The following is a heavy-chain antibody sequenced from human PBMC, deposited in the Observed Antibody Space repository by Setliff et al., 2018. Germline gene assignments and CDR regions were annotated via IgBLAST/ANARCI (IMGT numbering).Heavy chain of an antibody. CDR2: IIPTLGIA. Sequence: SVKVSCKASGGTFSSYAISWVRQAPGQGLEWMGGIIPTLGIANYAQKFQGRVTITADKSTSTAYMELSSLRSEDTAVYYCARGIFTMVRGVIITGYYYYGMDVWGQGTTVTVSS. J-gene: IGHJ6*02. V-gene: IGHV1-69*10. D-gene: IGHD3-10*01. CDR3: ARGIFTMVRGVIITGYYYYGMDV. CDR1: GGTFSSYA.